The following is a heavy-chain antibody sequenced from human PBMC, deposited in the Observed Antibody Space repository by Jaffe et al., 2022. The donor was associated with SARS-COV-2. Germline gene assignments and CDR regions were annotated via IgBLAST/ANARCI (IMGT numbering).Heavy chain of an antibody. D-gene: IGHD3-22*01. CDR1: GFTFSSYW. CDR2: IKQDGSEK. Sequence: EVQLVESGGGLVQPGGSLRLSCAASGFTFSSYWMSWVRQAPGKGLEWVANIKQDGSEKYYVDSVKGRFTISRDNAKNSLYLQMNSLRAEDTAVYYCARDLTMIVVVTERAFDIWGQGTMVTVSS. V-gene: IGHV3-7*01. CDR3: ARDLTMIVVVTERAFDI. J-gene: IGHJ3*02.